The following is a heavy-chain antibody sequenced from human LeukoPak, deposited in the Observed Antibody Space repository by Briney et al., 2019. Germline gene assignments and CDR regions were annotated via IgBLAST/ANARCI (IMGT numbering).Heavy chain of an antibody. CDR1: GFTFSSSA. J-gene: IGHJ4*02. D-gene: IGHD2-8*02. V-gene: IGHV3-30*02. Sequence: GGSLRLSCVASGFTFSSSAMHWVRQGPGKGLEWVAYIAHNGNNKYYADSVKGRFTISRDNSKGSLYLQMNSLRADDTAVYYCAKDGSWSCTDWGQGTLVRVSS. CDR2: IAHNGNNK. CDR3: AKDGSWSCTD.